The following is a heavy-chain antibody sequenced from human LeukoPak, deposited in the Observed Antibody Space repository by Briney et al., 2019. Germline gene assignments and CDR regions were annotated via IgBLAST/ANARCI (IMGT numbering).Heavy chain of an antibody. Sequence: GGSLRLSCAASGFTFSSYAMHWVRQAPGKGLEWVAVISYDGRNKYYADSVKGRFTISRDNSKNTLYLQMNSLRAEDTAVYYCARDRGDIVVVPAAIDYYYYGMDVWGQGTTVTVSS. J-gene: IGHJ6*02. CDR1: GFTFSSYA. CDR2: ISYDGRNK. D-gene: IGHD2-2*01. CDR3: ARDRGDIVVVPAAIDYYYYGMDV. V-gene: IGHV3-30*04.